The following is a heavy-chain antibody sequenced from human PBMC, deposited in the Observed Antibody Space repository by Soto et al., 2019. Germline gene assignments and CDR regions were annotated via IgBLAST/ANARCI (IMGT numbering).Heavy chain of an antibody. J-gene: IGHJ4*02. CDR3: ARAGAALVRGSIGGFDY. CDR1: GGAFTGYY. CDR2: INHSGTV. D-gene: IGHD3-16*01. Sequence: QVHLQQWGAGLLKPSETLSLTCAVNGGAFTGYYWTWIRQSPGKGLQWIGEINHSGTVDYNPSLKSRVTFSIDTSTKPFSLTLTSVTAADTAVYYCARAGAALVRGSIGGFDYWGQGTLVTVSS. V-gene: IGHV4-34*01.